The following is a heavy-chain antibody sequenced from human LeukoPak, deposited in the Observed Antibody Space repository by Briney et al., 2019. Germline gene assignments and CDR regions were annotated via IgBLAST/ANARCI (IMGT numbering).Heavy chain of an antibody. J-gene: IGHJ4*02. CDR2: INPNSGGT. Sequence: GASVKVSCKASGYTFTGYYMHWVRQAPGQGLEWMGWINPNSGGTNYAQKFQGRVTMTRDTSISTAYMELSGLRSDDTAVYYCARDLRLPKYYFDYWGQGTLVTVSS. CDR1: GYTFTGYY. D-gene: IGHD4-11*01. CDR3: ARDLRLPKYYFDY. V-gene: IGHV1-2*02.